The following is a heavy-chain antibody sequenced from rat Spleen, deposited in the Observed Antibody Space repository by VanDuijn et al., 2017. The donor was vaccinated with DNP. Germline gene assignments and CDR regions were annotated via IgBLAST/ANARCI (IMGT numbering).Heavy chain of an antibody. J-gene: IGHJ2*01. Sequence: EVQLVESGGGLVQPGRSLKLSCIASGFSFSDYDMAWVRQAPTKGLEWVACMSPTTRSSYYRDSVRGRFTVSRDNAKNILYLQMNSLRSEDTATYYCVRSELAYFAYWGQGVMVTVSS. D-gene: IGHD5-1*01. V-gene: IGHV5S13*01. CDR1: GFSFSDYD. CDR3: VRSELAYFAY. CDR2: MSPTTRSS.